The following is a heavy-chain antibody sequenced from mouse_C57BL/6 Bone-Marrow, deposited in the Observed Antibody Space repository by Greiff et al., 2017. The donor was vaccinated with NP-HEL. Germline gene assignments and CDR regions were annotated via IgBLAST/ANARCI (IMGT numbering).Heavy chain of an antibody. CDR1: GFNIKDDY. J-gene: IGHJ4*01. V-gene: IGHV14-4*01. Sequence: EVQLQQSGAELVRPGASVKLSCTASGFNIKDDYMHWVKQRPEQGLEWIGWIDPENGDTEYASKFQGKATITADTSSNTAYLQLSSLTSEDTAVYYCTRFTTVVDAMDYWGQGTSVTVSS. D-gene: IGHD1-1*01. CDR3: TRFTTVVDAMDY. CDR2: IDPENGDT.